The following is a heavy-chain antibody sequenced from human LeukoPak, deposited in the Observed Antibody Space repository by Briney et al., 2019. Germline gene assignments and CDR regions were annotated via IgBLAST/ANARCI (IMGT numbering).Heavy chain of an antibody. Sequence: ASVKVSCKVSGYTLTELSMHWVRQAPGKGLEWMGGFDPEDGETVYAQKFQGRVTITRDTSASTAYMELSSLRSEDTAVYYCARDAVRGVITPYYYYGMDVWGQGTTVTVSS. CDR3: ARDAVRGVITPYYYYGMDV. J-gene: IGHJ6*02. V-gene: IGHV1-24*01. D-gene: IGHD3-10*01. CDR1: GYTLTELS. CDR2: FDPEDGET.